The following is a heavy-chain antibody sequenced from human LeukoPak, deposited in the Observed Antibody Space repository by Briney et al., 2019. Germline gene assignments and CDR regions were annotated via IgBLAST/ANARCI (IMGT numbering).Heavy chain of an antibody. D-gene: IGHD6-13*01. CDR3: ARGLAAAGSPQGAFDI. CDR2: ISAYNGNT. CDR1: GYTFTSYG. V-gene: IGHV1-18*01. J-gene: IGHJ3*02. Sequence: ASVKVSCKASGYTFTSYGISWVRQAPGQGLEWMGWISAYNGNTNYAQKLQGRVTMTTDTSTSTAYMELRSLRSDDTAVYYCARGLAAAGSPQGAFDIWGQGTMVTDSS.